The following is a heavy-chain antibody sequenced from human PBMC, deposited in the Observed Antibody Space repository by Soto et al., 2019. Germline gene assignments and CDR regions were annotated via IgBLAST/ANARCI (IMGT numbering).Heavy chain of an antibody. CDR1: GYSFTSYW. V-gene: IGHV5-51*01. CDR3: ARQMEWELHTLGGFDY. CDR2: IYPGDSDT. J-gene: IGHJ4*02. D-gene: IGHD1-26*01. Sequence: VQSGAEVKKPGESLKISCKGSGYSFTSYWIGWVRQMPGKGLEWMGIIYPGDSDTRYSPSFQGQVTISADKSISTAYLQWSSLKASDTAMYYCARQMEWELHTLGGFDYWGQGTLVTVSS.